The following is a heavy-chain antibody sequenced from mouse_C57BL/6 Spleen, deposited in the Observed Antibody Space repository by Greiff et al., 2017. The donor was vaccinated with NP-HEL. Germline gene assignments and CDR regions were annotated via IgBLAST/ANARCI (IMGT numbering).Heavy chain of an antibody. J-gene: IGHJ2*01. CDR3: ARAQATHYFDY. Sequence: QVQLKQPGAELVKPGASVKLSCKASGYTFTSYWMQWVKQRPGQGLEWIGEIDPSDSYTNYNQKFKGKATLTVDTSSSTAYMQRSSLTSEDSAVYYCARAQATHYFDYWGQGTTLTVSS. CDR2: IDPSDSYT. CDR1: GYTFTSYW. D-gene: IGHD3-2*02. V-gene: IGHV1-50*01.